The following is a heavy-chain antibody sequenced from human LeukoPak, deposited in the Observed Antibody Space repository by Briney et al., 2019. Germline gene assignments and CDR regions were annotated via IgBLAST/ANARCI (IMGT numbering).Heavy chain of an antibody. D-gene: IGHD2-15*01. CDR3: ARDYCSGGGCYLVLDP. V-gene: IGHV1-18*01. CDR1: GYTFTSYG. Sequence: ASVKVSCKASGYTFTSYGISWVRQAPGQGLEWMGWINAYNGNTNYAQKLQGRVTMTTDTSTSTAYMELRSLRSDDTAVYYCARDYCSGGGCYLVLDPWGQGTLVTVSS. J-gene: IGHJ5*02. CDR2: INAYNGNT.